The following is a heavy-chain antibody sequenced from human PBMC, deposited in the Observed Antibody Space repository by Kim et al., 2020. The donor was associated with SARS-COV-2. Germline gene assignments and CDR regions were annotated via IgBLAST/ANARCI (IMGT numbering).Heavy chain of an antibody. V-gene: IGHV4-61*02. CDR2: IYTSGST. J-gene: IGHJ4*02. D-gene: IGHD6-13*01. CDR1: GGSISSGSYY. CDR3: ARDTHFKPGIAAAGKGFDY. Sequence: SETLSLTCTVSGGSISSGSYYWSWIRQPAGKGLEWIGRIYTSGSTNYNPSLKSRVTISVDTSKNQFSLKLSSVTAADTAVYYCARDTHFKPGIAAAGKGFDYWGQGTLVTVSS.